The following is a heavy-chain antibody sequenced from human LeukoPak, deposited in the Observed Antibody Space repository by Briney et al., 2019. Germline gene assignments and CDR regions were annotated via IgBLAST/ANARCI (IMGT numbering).Heavy chain of an antibody. CDR1: GYTFTSYD. Sequence: ASVKVSCKASGYTFTSYDINWVRQAPGQGLEWMGWMNPNSGSTGYAQKFQGRVTMTRNTSISTAYMELSSLRSEDTAVYYCARGLGDFWSGYLMPWGQGTLVTVSS. CDR2: MNPNSGST. CDR3: ARGLGDFWSGYLMP. D-gene: IGHD3-3*01. J-gene: IGHJ5*02. V-gene: IGHV1-8*01.